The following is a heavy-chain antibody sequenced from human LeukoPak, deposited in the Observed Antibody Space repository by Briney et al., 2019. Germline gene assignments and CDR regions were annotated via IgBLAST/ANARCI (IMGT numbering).Heavy chain of an antibody. J-gene: IGHJ4*02. Sequence: SGALRLSCAVSGFTFSSYWMSWVRQAPGKGLERVAIIKQDESEKYYVDSVKGRFTISRDNAKNSLYLQMNSLRAEDTAVYYCAREAKNYYDSSGYLDYWGQGTLVTVSS. CDR2: IKQDESEK. CDR3: AREAKNYYDSSGYLDY. CDR1: GFTFSSYW. D-gene: IGHD3-22*01. V-gene: IGHV3-7*01.